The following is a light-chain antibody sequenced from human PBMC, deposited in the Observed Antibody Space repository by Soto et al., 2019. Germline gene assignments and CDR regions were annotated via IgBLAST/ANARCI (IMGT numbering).Light chain of an antibody. CDR2: DAS. CDR3: QQYYNFRWT. J-gene: IGKJ1*01. V-gene: IGKV1-5*01. CDR1: QSISWW. Sequence: DIQMTQSPSTLSAPIGDRVTITCRASQSISWWLAWYQQKPGKAPKLLISDASTLESGGPLRFSGSGSGTEFTLTISRLQPDDVATYYCQQYYNFRWTFGQGTKVEVK.